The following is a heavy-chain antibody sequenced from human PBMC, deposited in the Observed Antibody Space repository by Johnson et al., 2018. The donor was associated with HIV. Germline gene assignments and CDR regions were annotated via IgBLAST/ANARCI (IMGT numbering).Heavy chain of an antibody. D-gene: IGHD3-22*01. Sequence: VRQAPGKGLVWVSRSNSDGSRTNYADSVKGRFTISRDKAKNTLHLQMNSLRAEDTAVYYCAAYYDSSGYPRFGDAFDIWGLGTMVTVSS. CDR2: SNSDGSRT. J-gene: IGHJ3*02. CDR3: AAYYDSSGYPRFGDAFDI. V-gene: IGHV3-74*01.